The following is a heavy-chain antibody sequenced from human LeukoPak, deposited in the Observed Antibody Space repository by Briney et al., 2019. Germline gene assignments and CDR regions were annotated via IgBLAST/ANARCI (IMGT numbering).Heavy chain of an antibody. CDR1: GYSFTSYW. CDR3: ARRSVAGLDY. J-gene: IGHJ4*02. D-gene: IGHD6-19*01. V-gene: IGHV5-51*01. CDR2: IYPGDSDT. Sequence: GESLRISCKGSGYSFTSYWIGWVRQMPGKGLELMGIIYPGDSDTRYSPSFQGQVTISADKPISTAYLQWSSLKALDTAMYYCARRSVAGLDYWGQGTLVTVSS.